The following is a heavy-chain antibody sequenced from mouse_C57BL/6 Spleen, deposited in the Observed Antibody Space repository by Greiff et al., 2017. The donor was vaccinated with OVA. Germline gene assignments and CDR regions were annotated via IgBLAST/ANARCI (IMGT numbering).Heavy chain of an antibody. D-gene: IGHD1-1*01. V-gene: IGHV1-82*01. CDR3: ARPSITTVVEGFYAMDY. J-gene: IGHJ4*01. CDR1: GYAFSSSW. CDR2: IYPGDGDT. Sequence: QVQLQQSGPELVKPGASVKISCKASGYAFSSSWMNWVKQRPGKGLEWIGRIYPGDGDTNYNGKFKGQATLTADKSSSTAYMQLSSLTAEDSAVSFCARPSITTVVEGFYAMDYWGQGTSVTVSS.